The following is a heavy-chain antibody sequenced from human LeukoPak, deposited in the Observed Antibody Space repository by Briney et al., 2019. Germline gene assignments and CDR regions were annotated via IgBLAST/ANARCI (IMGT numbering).Heavy chain of an antibody. CDR2: IKDDGSDR. J-gene: IGHJ4*02. V-gene: IGHV3-7*01. CDR1: GFTFTNAW. CDR3: VNLGYSD. Sequence: GGSLRLSCAASGFTFTNAWMSWVRQAPGKGLEWVATIKDDGSDRYYVDSVKGRFTISRDNDKNSLYLQMNSLRVEDTAVYYCVNLGYSDGGQGSLVTVSS. D-gene: IGHD5-12*01.